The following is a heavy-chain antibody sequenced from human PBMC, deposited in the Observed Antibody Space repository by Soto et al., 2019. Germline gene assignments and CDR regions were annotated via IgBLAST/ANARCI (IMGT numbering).Heavy chain of an antibody. D-gene: IGHD6-13*01. CDR1: GGSISSGCYY. CDR2: IYYSGST. J-gene: IGHJ5*02. Sequence: SETLSLTCTVSGGSISSGCYYWIWILQHPGKGLEWIGYIYYSGSTYYNPSLKSRVTISVDTSKNQFSLKLSSVTAADTAVYYCAREWQQLARWGTYNWFDPWGQGTLVTVSS. V-gene: IGHV4-31*03. CDR3: AREWQQLARWGTYNWFDP.